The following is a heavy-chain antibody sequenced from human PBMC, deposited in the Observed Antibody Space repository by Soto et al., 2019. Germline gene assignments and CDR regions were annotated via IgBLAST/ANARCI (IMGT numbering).Heavy chain of an antibody. CDR1: GFTFSSYW. CDR2: IKQDGSEK. Sequence: EVQLVESGGGLVQPGGSLRLSCAASGFTFSSYWMSWVRQAPGKGLEWVANIKQDGSEKYYVDSVKGRFTISRDNAKNSLYLQMNSLRAEDTAVYYCARINGYDSSGYYYRLFDYWGQGTLVTVSS. J-gene: IGHJ4*02. V-gene: IGHV3-7*01. CDR3: ARINGYDSSGYYYRLFDY. D-gene: IGHD3-22*01.